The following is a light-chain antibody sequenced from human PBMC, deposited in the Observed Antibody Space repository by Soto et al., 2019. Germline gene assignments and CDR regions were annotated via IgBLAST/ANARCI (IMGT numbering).Light chain of an antibody. J-gene: IGKJ1*01. CDR3: QQSFSTPPEMT. V-gene: IGKV1-39*01. CDR2: AAS. Sequence: DIQMTQSPSSLSASVGDRVTITCRASQSVSSYLNWYQQKPGKAPKLLIYAASTLQSGVPSRFCGRGSGTDFSLTISGLQPEDFATYYCQQSFSTPPEMTFGQGTKVDI. CDR1: QSVSSY.